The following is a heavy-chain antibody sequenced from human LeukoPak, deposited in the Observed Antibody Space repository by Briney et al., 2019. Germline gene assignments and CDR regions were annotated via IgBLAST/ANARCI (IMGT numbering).Heavy chain of an antibody. CDR3: AKDRRGGGKTPTDY. J-gene: IGHJ4*02. V-gene: IGHV3-30*18. CDR1: GFTFSSYG. CDR2: ISYDGSNK. D-gene: IGHD4-23*01. Sequence: GGSLRLSCAASGFTFSSYGMHWVRQAPGKGLEWVAVISYDGSNKYYADSVKGRFTISRDNSKNTLYLQMNSLRAEDTAVYYCAKDRRGGGKTPTDYWGQGTLVTVSS.